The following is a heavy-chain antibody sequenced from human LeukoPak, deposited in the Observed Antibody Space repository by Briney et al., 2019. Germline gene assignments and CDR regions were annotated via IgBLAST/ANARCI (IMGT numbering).Heavy chain of an antibody. J-gene: IGHJ4*02. CDR2: IYYSGST. V-gene: IGHV4-59*08. D-gene: IGHD6-19*01. CDR3: ARRTVKQWLAIGHFDY. Sequence: SETLSLTCTVSGGSISSYYWSWIRQPPGKGLEWIGYIYYSGSTNYNSSLKSRVTISVDTSKNQFSLKLSSVTAADTAVYYCARRTVKQWLAIGHFDYWGQGTLVTVSS. CDR1: GGSISSYY.